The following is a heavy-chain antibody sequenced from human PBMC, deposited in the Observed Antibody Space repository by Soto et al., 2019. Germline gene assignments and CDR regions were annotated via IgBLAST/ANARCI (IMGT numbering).Heavy chain of an antibody. CDR1: GFTFSSYA. CDR3: ARDQVQDGYNLFYFDY. J-gene: IGHJ4*02. D-gene: IGHD1-1*01. Sequence: PGGSLRLSCAASGFTFSSYAMHWVRQAPGKGLEWVAVISYDGSNKYYADSVKGRFTISRDNSKNTLYLQMNSLRAEDTAVYYCARDQVQDGYNLFYFDYWGQGTLVTVSS. CDR2: ISYDGSNK. V-gene: IGHV3-30-3*01.